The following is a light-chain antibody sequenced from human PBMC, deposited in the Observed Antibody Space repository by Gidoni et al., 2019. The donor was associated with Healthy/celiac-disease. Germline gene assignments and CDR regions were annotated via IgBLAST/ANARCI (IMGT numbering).Light chain of an antibody. CDR2: GAS. CDR3: QQYNNWPPT. CDR1: QSVSSN. V-gene: IGKV3-15*01. Sequence: IVMTQSPATLSVSPGERATLSCRASQSVSSNLAWYQQKPGQDPMLLIYGASTRATGIPARFSGSGSGTEFTLTISSLQSEAFAVYYCQQYNNWPPTFGQXTKVEIK. J-gene: IGKJ1*01.